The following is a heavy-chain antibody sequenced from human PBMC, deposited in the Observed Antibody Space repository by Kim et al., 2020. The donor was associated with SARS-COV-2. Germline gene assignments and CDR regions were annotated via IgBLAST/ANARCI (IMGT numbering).Heavy chain of an antibody. CDR1: GFTVSSYS. V-gene: IGHV3-21*01. CDR2: MSSSSSYI. J-gene: IGHJ3*02. CDR3: ARGMTTVTTNPAFDAFDI. Sequence: GGSLRLSCAASGFTVSSYSMNWVRQAPGKGLEWVSSMSSSSSYIYYADSVKTRFTISRDNSKNSLYLQMNSLRAEDTAVYYCARGMTTVTTNPAFDAFDIWGQGTMVTVSS. D-gene: IGHD4-17*01.